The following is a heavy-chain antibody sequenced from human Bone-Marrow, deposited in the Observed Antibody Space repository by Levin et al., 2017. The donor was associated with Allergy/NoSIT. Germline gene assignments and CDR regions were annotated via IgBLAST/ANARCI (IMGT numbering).Heavy chain of an antibody. V-gene: IGHV3-20*04. Sequence: RPGGSLRLSCAASGFAFDDTGMNWVRQTPEKGLEWVSAINWNAVTTDYADSVKGRFTISRDNGRNILYLQMNSLTVEDTAVYYCAKDRGGFGDLLYYFDLWGQGTLVTVSS. D-gene: IGHD3-10*01. CDR3: AKDRGGFGDLLYYFDL. J-gene: IGHJ4*02. CDR2: INWNAVTT. CDR1: GFAFDDTG.